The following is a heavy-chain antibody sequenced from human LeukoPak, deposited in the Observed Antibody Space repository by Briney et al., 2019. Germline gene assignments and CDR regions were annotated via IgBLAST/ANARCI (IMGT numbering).Heavy chain of an antibody. CDR2: IYYSGST. Sequence: SETLSLTCTVSGGSISSSSYYWGWIRQPPGTGLEWIGSIYYSGSTYYNPSLKSRVTISVDTSKNQFSLKLSSVTAADTAVYYCASTGYSYGYYFDYWGQGTLVTVSS. D-gene: IGHD5-18*01. J-gene: IGHJ4*02. V-gene: IGHV4-39*01. CDR1: GGSISSSSYY. CDR3: ASTGYSYGYYFDY.